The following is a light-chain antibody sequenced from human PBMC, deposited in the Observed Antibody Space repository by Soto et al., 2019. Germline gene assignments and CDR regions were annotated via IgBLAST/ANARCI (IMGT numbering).Light chain of an antibody. Sequence: QSALTQPASVSGSPGQSITISCTGTSSDVGSYNLVSWYQQHPGKAPKLMIYEGSKRPSGVSNSFSGSKSGNTASLTISGLHADDEADYYCCSYSGSSTYVVFGGGTKLTVL. CDR2: EGS. J-gene: IGLJ2*01. CDR3: CSYSGSSTYVV. V-gene: IGLV2-23*01. CDR1: SSDVGSYNL.